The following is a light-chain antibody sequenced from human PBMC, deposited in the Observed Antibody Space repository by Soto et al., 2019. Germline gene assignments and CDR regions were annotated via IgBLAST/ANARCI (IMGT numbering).Light chain of an antibody. Sequence: EIVLTQSPGTLSLSPGQRATLSCRASQSVSSSFLAWYQQKPGQAPRLLIYGTSSRATGIPDRFSGSGSGTDFTLTINRLEPEDFAVFYCQQNAGSPWTXGQGTKVDIK. J-gene: IGKJ1*01. CDR2: GTS. V-gene: IGKV3-20*01. CDR1: QSVSSSF. CDR3: QQNAGSPWT.